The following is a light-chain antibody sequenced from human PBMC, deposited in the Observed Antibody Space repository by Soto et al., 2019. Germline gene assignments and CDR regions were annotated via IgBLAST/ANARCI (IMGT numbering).Light chain of an antibody. CDR1: SSDVGGYTY. CDR2: GVS. Sequence: QSALTQPRSVSVSPGQSVTISCSGTSSDVGGYTYVSWYQQHPGKAPKLMIYGVSKRPSGVPDRFSGSKSGNTASLPISGLQAEDEADYYCCSYAGTYTWVFGGGTKLTVL. V-gene: IGLV2-11*01. J-gene: IGLJ3*02. CDR3: CSYAGTYTWV.